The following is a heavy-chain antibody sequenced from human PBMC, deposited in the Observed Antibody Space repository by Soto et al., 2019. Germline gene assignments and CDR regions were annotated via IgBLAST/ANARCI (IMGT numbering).Heavy chain of an antibody. J-gene: IGHJ5*02. Sequence: EVQLLESGGGLVQPGVSLRLSCAASGLTFSSYAMSWVRQAPGKGLEWVSAISGSGGSTYYADSVKGRFTISRDNSKNTLYLQMNSLRPEDTAVYYCAKDSLGVVIIPHNWFDPWGQGTLVTVSS. CDR3: AKDSLGVVIIPHNWFDP. D-gene: IGHD3-3*01. CDR1: GLTFSSYA. V-gene: IGHV3-23*01. CDR2: ISGSGGST.